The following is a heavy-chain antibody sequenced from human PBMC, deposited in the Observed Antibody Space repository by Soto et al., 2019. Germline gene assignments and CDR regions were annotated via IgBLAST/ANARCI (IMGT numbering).Heavy chain of an antibody. Sequence: GGSLRLSCAASGFTFSSYAMSWVRQAPGKGLEWVSAISGSGGSTYYADSVKGRFTISRDNSKNTLYLQMNSLRAEDTAVYYCAKDPGVGGILWFGEYNWFDPWGQGTLVTVSS. CDR3: AKDPGVGGILWFGEYNWFDP. D-gene: IGHD3-10*01. J-gene: IGHJ5*02. CDR2: ISGSGGST. V-gene: IGHV3-23*01. CDR1: GFTFSSYA.